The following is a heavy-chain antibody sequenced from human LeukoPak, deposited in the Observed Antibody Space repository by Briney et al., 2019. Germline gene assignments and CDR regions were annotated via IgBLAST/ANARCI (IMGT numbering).Heavy chain of an antibody. CDR2: VWDDGSSQ. D-gene: IGHD6-19*01. CDR1: GFTFSSYG. CDR3: AKDQWNPDF. J-gene: IGHJ4*02. V-gene: IGHV3-33*06. Sequence: GRSLRLSCAASGFTFSSYGMHWVRQAPGKGLEWVAVVWDDGSSQNYADSVKGRFTISRDNSKNLVFLQMNSLRAEDTAVYYCAKDQWNPDFWGQGTLVSVSS.